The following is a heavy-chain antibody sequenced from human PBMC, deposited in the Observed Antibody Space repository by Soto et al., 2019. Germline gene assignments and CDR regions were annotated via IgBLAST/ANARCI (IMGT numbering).Heavy chain of an antibody. Sequence: ASVKVSCKASGYTFTSYAMHWVRQAPGQRLEWMGWINAGNGNTKYSQKFQGRVTITRDTSASTAYMELSSLRSEDTAVYYCARVLRFLEWLPFDYWGQGTTVTVSS. CDR3: ARVLRFLEWLPFDY. V-gene: IGHV1-3*01. D-gene: IGHD3-3*01. CDR1: GYTFTSYA. J-gene: IGHJ4*03. CDR2: INAGNGNT.